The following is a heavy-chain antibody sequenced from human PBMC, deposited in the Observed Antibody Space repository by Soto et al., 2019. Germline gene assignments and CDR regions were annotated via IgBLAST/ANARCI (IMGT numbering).Heavy chain of an antibody. D-gene: IGHD2-2*02. J-gene: IGHJ4*02. V-gene: IGHV3-23*01. CDR3: AKEYTSISKGSFDY. CDR2: ITGSGGAT. Sequence: GGSLRLSCAASGFTFSNYAMNWVRQAPGKGLEWVSGITGSGGATFYADSVKGRFTISRDNSKNTVYLQVNSVRADDTAVYYCAKEYTSISKGSFDYWGQGALVTVS. CDR1: GFTFSNYA.